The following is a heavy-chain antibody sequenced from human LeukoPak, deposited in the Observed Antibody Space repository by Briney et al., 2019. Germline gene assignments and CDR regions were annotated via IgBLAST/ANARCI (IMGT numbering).Heavy chain of an antibody. CDR1: GGTFSSYA. CDR3: ASGGGYSGYDWFDY. V-gene: IGHV1-69*01. J-gene: IGHJ4*02. CDR2: IIPIFGTA. D-gene: IGHD5-12*01. Sequence: GGSLRLSCKASGGTFSSYAISWVRQAPGQGLEWMGGIIPIFGTANYAQKFQGRVTITADESTSTAYMELSSLRSEDTAVYYCASGGGYSGYDWFDYWGQGTLVTVSS.